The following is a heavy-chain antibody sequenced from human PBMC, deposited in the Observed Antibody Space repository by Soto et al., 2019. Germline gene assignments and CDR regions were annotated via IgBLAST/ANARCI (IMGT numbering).Heavy chain of an antibody. J-gene: IGHJ4*02. V-gene: IGHV3-30-3*01. D-gene: IGHD4-4*01. CDR3: ARVLGGMATVPFDY. Sequence: QLGGSLRLSCAASGFTFSSYAMHWVRQAPGTGLEWVAVISYEGSNKYYADSVKGRFTISRDNSKNTLYLQMNSLRTEDTAVYYCARVLGGMATVPFDYWGQGALVTVSS. CDR2: ISYEGSNK. CDR1: GFTFSSYA.